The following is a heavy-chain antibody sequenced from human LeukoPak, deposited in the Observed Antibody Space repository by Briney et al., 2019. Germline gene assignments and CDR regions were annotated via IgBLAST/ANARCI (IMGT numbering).Heavy chain of an antibody. CDR3: ARGSQWLXAFDI. CDR2: IYYSGST. V-gene: IGHV4-38-2*01. Sequence: SETLSLTCAVSGYSISSGYYWGWIRQPPGKGLEWIGYIYYSGSTYYNPSLKSRVTISVDTSKNQFSLKLSSVTAADTAVYYCARGSQWLXAFDIWGQGTMVTVSS. J-gene: IGHJ3*02. CDR1: GYSISSGYY. D-gene: IGHD6-19*01.